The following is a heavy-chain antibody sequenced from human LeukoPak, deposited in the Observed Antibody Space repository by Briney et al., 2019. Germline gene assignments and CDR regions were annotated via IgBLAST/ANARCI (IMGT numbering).Heavy chain of an antibody. CDR1: GGSISSGGYS. CDR3: ARVAPDTAMVRVSMDV. D-gene: IGHD5-18*01. V-gene: IGHV4-30-2*01. J-gene: IGHJ6*02. Sequence: SETLSLTCTVSGGSISSGGYSWSWIRQPPGKGLERIGYIYHSGSTCYNPSLKSRVTISVDRSKNQFSLKLSSVTAADTAVYYCARVAPDTAMVRVSMDVWGQGTTVTVSS. CDR2: IYHSGST.